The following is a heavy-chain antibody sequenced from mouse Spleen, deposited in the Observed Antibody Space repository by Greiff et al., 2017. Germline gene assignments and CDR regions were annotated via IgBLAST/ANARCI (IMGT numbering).Heavy chain of an antibody. D-gene: IGHD2-4*01. CDR3: AKEGNYERGFAY. J-gene: IGHJ3*01. CDR2: ICSGGST. CDR1: GFSLTSYG. V-gene: IGHV2-5*01. Sequence: QVQLKQSGPGLVQPSQSLSITCTVSGFSLTSYGVHWVRQSPGKGLEWLGVICSGGSTVYNAAFMSRLSITKDNSKSQVFFKMNRLQADDTTIYYSAKEGNYERGFAYWGQGTLVTVSA.